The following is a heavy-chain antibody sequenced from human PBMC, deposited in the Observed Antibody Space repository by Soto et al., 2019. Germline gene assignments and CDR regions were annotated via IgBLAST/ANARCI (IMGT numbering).Heavy chain of an antibody. Sequence: QLQLQESGPGLVKPSETLSLTCTVSGGSISSSSYYWGWIRQPPGKGLEWIGSIYYSGSTYYNPSLKSRVTISVDTSKNQFSLKLSSVTAADTAVYYCARLNIVVLPAAPSYYYMDVWGKGTTVTVSS. V-gene: IGHV4-39*01. J-gene: IGHJ6*03. CDR3: ARLNIVVLPAAPSYYYMDV. D-gene: IGHD2-2*01. CDR2: IYYSGST. CDR1: GGSISSSSYY.